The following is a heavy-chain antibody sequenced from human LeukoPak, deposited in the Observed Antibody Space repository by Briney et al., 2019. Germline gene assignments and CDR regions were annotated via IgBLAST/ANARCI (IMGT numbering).Heavy chain of an antibody. CDR1: GFTFSDHY. CDR3: TIVGEGIIDWFDP. CDR2: ARSRAKGYAT. V-gene: IGHV3-72*01. D-gene: IGHD3-3*01. Sequence: GGSLRLSCAASGFTFSDHYMDWVRQAPGKGLEWVGRARSRAKGYATFYAASVKGRFTTSRDDSKNSVYLQMSSLKTEDTAVYYCTIVGEGIIDWFDPWGQGTLVTVSS. J-gene: IGHJ5*02.